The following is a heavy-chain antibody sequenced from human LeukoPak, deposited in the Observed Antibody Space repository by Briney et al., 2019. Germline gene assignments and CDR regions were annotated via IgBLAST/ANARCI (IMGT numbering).Heavy chain of an antibody. V-gene: IGHV3-23*01. CDR3: AKVGVLLWFGEPNWFDP. CDR1: GFTFSGYA. CDR2: ISGRGVNI. J-gene: IGHJ5*02. Sequence: GGSLRLSCAASGFTFSGYAMSWVRQAPGKGLEWVSGISGRGVNIYYADSVRGRFTISRDNSKNTLYLQMNSLRAEDTAVYYCAKVGVLLWFGEPNWFDPWGQGTLVTVSS. D-gene: IGHD3-10*01.